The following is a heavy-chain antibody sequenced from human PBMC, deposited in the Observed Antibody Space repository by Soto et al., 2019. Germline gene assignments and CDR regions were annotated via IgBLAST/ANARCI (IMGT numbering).Heavy chain of an antibody. Sequence: PGGSLRLSCAASGFTFSSYGMHWVRQAPGKGLEWVAVIWYDGSNKYYADSVKGRFTISRDNSKNMLYLQMNSLRAEDTAVYYCASTGDFWSGSLGWFDPWGQGTLVTVSS. CDR2: IWYDGSNK. CDR1: GFTFSSYG. CDR3: ASTGDFWSGSLGWFDP. J-gene: IGHJ5*02. V-gene: IGHV3-33*01. D-gene: IGHD3-3*01.